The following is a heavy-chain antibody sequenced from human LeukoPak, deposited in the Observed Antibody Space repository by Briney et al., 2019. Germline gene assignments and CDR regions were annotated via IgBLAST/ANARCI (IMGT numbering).Heavy chain of an antibody. CDR3: ARMPTGGAFDI. CDR2: IYYSGST. Sequence: SETLSLTXTVSGGSISSSSYYWGWIRQPPGKGLEWIGSIYYSGSTYYNPSLKSRVTISVDTSKNQFSLKLSSVTAADTAIYYCARMPTGGAFDIWAKAQRSPSLQ. D-gene: IGHD4-17*01. V-gene: IGHV4-39*01. CDR1: GGSISSSSYY. J-gene: IGHJ3*02.